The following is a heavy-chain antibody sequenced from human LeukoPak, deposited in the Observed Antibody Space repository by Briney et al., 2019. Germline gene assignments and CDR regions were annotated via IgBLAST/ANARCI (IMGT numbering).Heavy chain of an antibody. D-gene: IGHD1-26*01. V-gene: IGHV5-51*01. Sequence: GESLKISCKGSEYSFTSYWIAWVRQMPGKGLEWMGIIYPGDSDTRYSPSFQGHVTISADKSISTAYLQWSSLRASDTAMYYCARHKGVVGAYLFDFWGQGTLVTVSS. J-gene: IGHJ4*02. CDR1: EYSFTSYW. CDR2: IYPGDSDT. CDR3: ARHKGVVGAYLFDF.